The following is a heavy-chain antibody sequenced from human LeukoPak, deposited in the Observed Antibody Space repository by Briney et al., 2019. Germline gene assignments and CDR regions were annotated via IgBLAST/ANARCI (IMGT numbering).Heavy chain of an antibody. V-gene: IGHV4-31*03. J-gene: IGHJ4*02. Sequence: NPSETLSLTCTVSGGSISSGGYYWSWLRQHPGKGLEWIGYIYYSGSTYYNPSLKSRVTISVDTSKNQFSLKLSSVTAADTAVYYRARRLGATAMVDYWGQGTLVTVSS. D-gene: IGHD5-18*01. CDR1: GGSISSGGYY. CDR2: IYYSGST. CDR3: ARRLGATAMVDY.